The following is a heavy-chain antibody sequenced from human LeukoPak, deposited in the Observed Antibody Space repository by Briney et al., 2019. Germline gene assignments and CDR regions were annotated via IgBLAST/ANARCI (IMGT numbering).Heavy chain of an antibody. CDR2: INSDGSST. J-gene: IGHJ6*03. CDR1: GFTFSSYW. V-gene: IGHV3-74*01. Sequence: GGSLRLSCAASGFTFSSYWMHWVRQAPGKGLVGVSRINSDGSSTSYADSVKGRFTISRDNAKNTLYLQMNSLRAEDTAVYYCAKGPDFYAYYMDVWGKGTTVTVSS. CDR3: AKGPDFYAYYMDV. D-gene: IGHD3-3*01.